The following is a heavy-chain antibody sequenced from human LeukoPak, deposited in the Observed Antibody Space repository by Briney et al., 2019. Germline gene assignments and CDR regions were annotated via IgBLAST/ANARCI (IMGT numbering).Heavy chain of an antibody. D-gene: IGHD3-22*01. J-gene: IGHJ4*02. CDR3: ARRDMNYYDSSGYYRAVTLPDY. CDR2: INHSGST. CDR1: GGSFSGYY. Sequence: SETLSLTCAVYGGSFSGYYWSWIRQPPGKGLEWIGEINHSGSTNYNPSLKSRVTISVDTSKNQFSLKLSSVIAADTAVYYCARRDMNYYDSSGYYRAVTLPDYWGQGTLVTVSS. V-gene: IGHV4-34*01.